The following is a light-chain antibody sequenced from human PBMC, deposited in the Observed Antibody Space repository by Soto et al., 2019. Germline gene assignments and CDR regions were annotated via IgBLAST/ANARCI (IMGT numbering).Light chain of an antibody. V-gene: IGLV2-23*02. CDR3: CSYAGSSTSLVV. CDR2: EVT. CDR1: SSDVGSYNL. J-gene: IGLJ2*01. Sequence: QSALTQPASVSGSPGQSITISCTGSSSDVGSYNLVSWYQQHPGKAPKLILYEVTKRPSGVSYRFSGSKSGNTASLTISGLRAEDEADYHCCSYAGSSTSLVVFGGGTKVTVL.